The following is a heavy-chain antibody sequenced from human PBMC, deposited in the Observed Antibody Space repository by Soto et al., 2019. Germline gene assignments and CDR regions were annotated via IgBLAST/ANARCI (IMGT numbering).Heavy chain of an antibody. CDR3: ARDIAVTGTHWFDP. D-gene: IGHD6-19*01. J-gene: IGHJ5*02. CDR2: ISYDGSNK. Sequence: GGSLRLSCAASGFTFSGYAMRWVRQAPGKGLEWVAVISYDGSNKYYADSVKGRFTISRDNSKNTLYLQMNSLRAEDTAVYYCARDIAVTGTHWFDPWGQGTLVTVSS. V-gene: IGHV3-30-3*01. CDR1: GFTFSGYA.